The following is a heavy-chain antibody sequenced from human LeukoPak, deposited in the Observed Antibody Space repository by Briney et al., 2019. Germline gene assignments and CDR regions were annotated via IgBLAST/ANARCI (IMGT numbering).Heavy chain of an antibody. CDR1: GGSFSGYY. D-gene: IGHD3-3*01. J-gene: IGHJ6*02. CDR2: INHSGST. V-gene: IGHV4-34*01. Sequence: SETLPLTCAVYGGSFSGYYWSWIRQPPGKGLEWIGEINHSGSTNYNPSLKSRVTISVDTSKNQFSLKLSSVTAADTAVYYCARVWSYYYGMDVWGQGTTVTVSS. CDR3: ARVWSYYYGMDV.